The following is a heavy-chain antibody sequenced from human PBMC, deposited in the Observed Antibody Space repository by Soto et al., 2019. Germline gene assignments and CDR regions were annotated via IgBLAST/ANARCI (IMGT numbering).Heavy chain of an antibody. CDR1: GFTFGDYW. D-gene: IGHD2-15*01. V-gene: IGHV3-7*01. Sequence: GGSLRLSCAASGFTFGDYWMSWVRQAPGKGLEWVANIKQDGSETFYVDSVKGRFTISRDNAKNSLYLQMNSLRVEDSAVYFCARDSYSGYCSAGRCPRGDYWGQGTLVTVSS. J-gene: IGHJ4*02. CDR2: IKQDGSET. CDR3: ARDSYSGYCSAGRCPRGDY.